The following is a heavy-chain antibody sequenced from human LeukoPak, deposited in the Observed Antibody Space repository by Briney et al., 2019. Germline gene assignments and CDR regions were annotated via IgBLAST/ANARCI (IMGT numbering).Heavy chain of an antibody. CDR2: IYPGDSDT. Sequence: GASLQISCKGSGSIFTTYWIGWVRQLPGKGLEWMGIIYPGDSDTRYSPSFQGQVTISADKSISTAYLQWSSLTASDTAMYYCGRHLHGDLYFDYWGQGTLVTVSS. V-gene: IGHV5-51*01. CDR1: GSIFTTYW. D-gene: IGHD4-17*01. CDR3: GRHLHGDLYFDY. J-gene: IGHJ4*02.